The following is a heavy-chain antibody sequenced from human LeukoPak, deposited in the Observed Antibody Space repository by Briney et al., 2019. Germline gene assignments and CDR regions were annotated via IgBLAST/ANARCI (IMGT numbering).Heavy chain of an antibody. CDR2: ISSSGSTI. CDR1: GFTFSDYY. D-gene: IGHD3-3*01. V-gene: IGHV3-11*01. Sequence: GGSLRLSCAASGFTFSDYYMSWIRQAPGKGLEWVSYISSSGSTIYYADSVKGRFTISRDNAKNSLYLQMNSLRAEDTAVYYCPREHHRQIRTIFGVVIPNWFDPWGQGTLVTVSS. J-gene: IGHJ5*02. CDR3: PREHHRQIRTIFGVVIPNWFDP.